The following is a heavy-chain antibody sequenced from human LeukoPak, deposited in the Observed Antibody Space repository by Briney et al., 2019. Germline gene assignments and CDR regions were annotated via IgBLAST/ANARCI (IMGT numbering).Heavy chain of an antibody. Sequence: SETLSLTCAVSDGSISSPNYFWGWIRQPPGKDLEWIGSIYYTGSTYYNPSLKSRVTISVDTSKNQFSLKLSSVTAADTAVYYCARGTQWLDLPVNWFDPWGQGTLVTVSS. CDR2: IYYTGST. D-gene: IGHD6-19*01. CDR3: ARGTQWLDLPVNWFDP. CDR1: DGSISSPNYF. J-gene: IGHJ5*02. V-gene: IGHV4-39*07.